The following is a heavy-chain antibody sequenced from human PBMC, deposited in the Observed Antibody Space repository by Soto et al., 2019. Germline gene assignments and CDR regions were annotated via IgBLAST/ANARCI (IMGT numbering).Heavy chain of an antibody. J-gene: IGHJ4*02. D-gene: IGHD3-9*01. Sequence: LSLSGTVSGGSISGGGYYWGWIGQLTGKGLEWIGYIYYSGSTYYNPSLKSRVTISVDTSKNQFSLKLSSVTAADTAVYYCARLTPWGDILTGSYYFDYWGQGTLVTVYS. V-gene: IGHV4-31*03. CDR3: ARLTPWGDILTGSYYFDY. CDR2: IYYSGST. CDR1: GGSISGGGYY.